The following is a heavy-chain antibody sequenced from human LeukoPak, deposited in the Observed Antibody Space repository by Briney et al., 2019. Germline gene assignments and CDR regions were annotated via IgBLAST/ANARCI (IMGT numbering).Heavy chain of an antibody. CDR3: AKRHPRLILDY. J-gene: IGHJ4*02. D-gene: IGHD3-22*01. CDR1: GFTFSSYS. CDR2: ISSSSSYI. Sequence: GGSLRLSCAASGFTFSSYSMNWVRQAPGKGLEWVSSISSSSSYIYYADSVKGRFTISRDNAKNSLYLQMNSLRAEDTAVYYCAKRHPRLILDYWGQGTLVTVSS. V-gene: IGHV3-21*04.